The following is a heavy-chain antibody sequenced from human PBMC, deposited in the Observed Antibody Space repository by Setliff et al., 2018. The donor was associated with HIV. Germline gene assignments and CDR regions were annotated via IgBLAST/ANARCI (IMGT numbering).Heavy chain of an antibody. CDR2: IYYTGIP. D-gene: IGHD2-15*01. CDR3: ARVSRLHPFDP. J-gene: IGHJ5*02. CDR1: DDSVSTFY. V-gene: IGHV4-59*02. Sequence: PSETLSLTCTVSDDSVSTFYWSWIRQTPGKGLQWIGLIYYTGIPTYNPSLEGRITMSVDRSKNQFSLRLTSVTAADTAMYYCARVSRLHPFDPWGQGTLVTVSS.